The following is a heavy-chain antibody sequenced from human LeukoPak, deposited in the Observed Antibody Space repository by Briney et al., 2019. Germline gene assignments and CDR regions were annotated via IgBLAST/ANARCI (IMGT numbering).Heavy chain of an antibody. D-gene: IGHD2-2*01. CDR1: GFTFSSYG. Sequence: PGGSLRLSCAASGFTFSSYGMHWVRQAPGKGLEWVAVISYDGSNKYYADSVKGRFTISRDNSKNTLYLQMNSLRAEDTAVYYCAKGLYCSSTSCYSYWGQGTLVTVSS. V-gene: IGHV3-30*18. J-gene: IGHJ4*02. CDR2: ISYDGSNK. CDR3: AKGLYCSSTSCYSY.